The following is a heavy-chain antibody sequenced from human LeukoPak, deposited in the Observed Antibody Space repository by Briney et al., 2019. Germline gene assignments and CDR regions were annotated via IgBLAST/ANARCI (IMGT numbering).Heavy chain of an antibody. CDR2: INPNSGGT. CDR3: ARYSGYDEPFEY. J-gene: IGHJ4*02. Sequence: VSVKVACKASGYTFTGYYMNSVRQARGQARVWMGWINPNSGGTSYAQKFQGRVTMTRDTSVTTAYMELSRLRSDDTAVYYCARYSGYDEPFEYWGQGTLVTVSS. D-gene: IGHD5-12*01. CDR1: GYTFTGYY. V-gene: IGHV1-2*02.